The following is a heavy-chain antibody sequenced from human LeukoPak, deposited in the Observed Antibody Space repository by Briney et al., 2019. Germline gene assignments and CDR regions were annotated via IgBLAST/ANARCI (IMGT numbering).Heavy chain of an antibody. D-gene: IGHD3-10*01. CDR1: GLTFSSYG. J-gene: IGHJ6*02. CDR2: ISYDGSNK. V-gene: IGHV3-30*18. CDR3: AKHLDQYGSGSYYHYGMDV. Sequence: GGSLRLSCAASGLTFSSYGMHWVRQAPGKGLEWVAVISYDGSNKYYADSVKGRFTISRDNSKNTLYLQMNSLRAEDTAVYYCAKHLDQYGSGSYYHYGMDVWGQGPTVTVSS.